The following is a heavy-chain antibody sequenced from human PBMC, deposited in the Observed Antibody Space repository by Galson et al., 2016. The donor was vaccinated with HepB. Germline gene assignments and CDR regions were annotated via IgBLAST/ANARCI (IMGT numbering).Heavy chain of an antibody. J-gene: IGHJ3*02. CDR3: ARIGTYYIGDAFDI. D-gene: IGHD3-10*01. CDR1: GYSFTDFY. Sequence: SVKVSCKASGYSFTDFYIHWVRQAPGDGPEWMGWINTHSGGTNYAQKFQGRVTMTRDTTLSTAYMDLSRLRSDDTAMYYCARIGTYYIGDAFDIWGQGTMVTVSS. CDR2: INTHSGGT. V-gene: IGHV1-2*02.